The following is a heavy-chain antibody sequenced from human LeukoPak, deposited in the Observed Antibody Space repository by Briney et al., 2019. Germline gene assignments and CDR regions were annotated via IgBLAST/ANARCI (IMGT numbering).Heavy chain of an antibody. Sequence: SETLSLTCAVYGGSFSGYYWSWIRQPPGKGLEWIGEINHSGSTNYNPSLKSRVTISVDTSKNQFSLKLSSVTAADTAVYYCARVAAARPQRNFGYWGQGTLVTVSS. D-gene: IGHD6-6*01. J-gene: IGHJ4*02. V-gene: IGHV4-34*01. CDR1: GGSFSGYY. CDR3: ARVAAARPQRNFGY. CDR2: INHSGST.